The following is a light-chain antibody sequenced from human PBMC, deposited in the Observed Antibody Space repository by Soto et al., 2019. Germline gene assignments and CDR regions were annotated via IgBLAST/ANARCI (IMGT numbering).Light chain of an antibody. CDR3: QQYGSSPNT. Sequence: EIVLTQTPDTLSLSPGERASLSCRASQSVSSSSLAWYQQKPGQAPRLLIYGASSRATGIPDRFSGSGSGTDFTLTISRLEPEDFAVYYCQQYGSSPNTFGQGTRLEIK. CDR2: GAS. CDR1: QSVSSSS. V-gene: IGKV3-20*01. J-gene: IGKJ5*01.